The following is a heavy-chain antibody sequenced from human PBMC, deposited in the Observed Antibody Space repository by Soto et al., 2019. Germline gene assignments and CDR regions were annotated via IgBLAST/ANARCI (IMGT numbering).Heavy chain of an antibody. D-gene: IGHD3-22*01. CDR1: GFTFSSYG. J-gene: IGHJ4*02. CDR3: AKGGWV. CDR2: ISYDGSNK. Sequence: GGSPRLSCAASGFTFSSYGMHWVRQAPGKGLEWVAVISYDGSNKYYADSVKGRFTISRDNSKNTLYLQMNSLRAEDTAVYYCAKGGWVRGQGTLVTVSS. V-gene: IGHV3-30*18.